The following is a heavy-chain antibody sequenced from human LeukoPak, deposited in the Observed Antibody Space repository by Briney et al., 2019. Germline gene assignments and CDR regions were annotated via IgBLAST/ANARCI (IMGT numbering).Heavy chain of an antibody. J-gene: IGHJ6*02. D-gene: IGHD2-21*02. CDR3: SRDSLSSCGGDCYSGLDV. CDR2: IKSDGSNT. V-gene: IGHV3-74*01. CDR1: GFTFSNYW. Sequence: GGSLRLSCAASGFTFSNYWMHWVRQAPGEALMWVSRIKSDGSNTTYADSVKGRFTISRDNAKNTLYLQVNSLRAEDTAVYYCSRDSLSSCGGDCYSGLDVWGQGTTVTVSS.